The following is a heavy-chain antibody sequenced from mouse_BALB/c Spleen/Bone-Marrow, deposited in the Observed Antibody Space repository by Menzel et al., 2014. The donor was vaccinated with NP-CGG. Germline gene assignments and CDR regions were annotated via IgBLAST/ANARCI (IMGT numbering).Heavy chain of an antibody. CDR1: GYTFDYYT. CDR2: INPSSGFT. D-gene: IGHD2-2*01. CDR3: AREVYGSWFAY. Sequence: VHLAESGAELARPGASAKMSCKASGYTFDYYTVQWVKQRPGQGLEWIGYINPSSGFTNYNQKFKDKATLTADKSSSTAYMQLSSLTSEDSAVYYCAREVYGSWFAYWGQGTLVTVSA. J-gene: IGHJ3*01. V-gene: IGHV1-4*01.